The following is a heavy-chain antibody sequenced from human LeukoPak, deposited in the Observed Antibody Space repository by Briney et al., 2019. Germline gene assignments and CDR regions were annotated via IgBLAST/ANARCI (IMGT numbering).Heavy chain of an antibody. Sequence: GGSLRLSCAASGCTFNNYWMSWVRQAPGQGLEWVANIKQDGSEKSHVDSVKGRFTISRDNAKNSLSLQMSSLRVEDTAVYYCARGGGNFDYCGQGTLVTVSS. CDR2: IKQDGSEK. D-gene: IGHD2-15*01. V-gene: IGHV3-7*04. CDR3: ARGGGNFDY. J-gene: IGHJ4*02. CDR1: GCTFNNYW.